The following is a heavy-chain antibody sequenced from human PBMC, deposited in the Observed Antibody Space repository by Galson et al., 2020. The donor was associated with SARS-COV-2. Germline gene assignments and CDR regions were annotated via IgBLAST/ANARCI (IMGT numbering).Heavy chain of an antibody. CDR3: ARQQDGDGDDDILAY. V-gene: IGHV4-39*01. Sequence: SETLSLTCTVSGGSISSSSYYWGWIRQPPGKGLEWIGSIYYSGNTYYNPSLKSRVTMSVDTSKNQFSVKLSAVTAADPAVYYCARQQDGDGDDDILAYWGQGALGTVSS. J-gene: IGHJ4*02. CDR1: GGSISSSSYY. CDR2: IYYSGNT. D-gene: IGHD2-21*02.